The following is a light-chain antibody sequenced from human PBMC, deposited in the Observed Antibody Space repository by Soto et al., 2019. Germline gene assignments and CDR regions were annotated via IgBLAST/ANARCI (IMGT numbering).Light chain of an antibody. CDR2: EVS. V-gene: IGLV2-8*01. CDR3: SSYAGNNKYV. Sequence: QSVLTQPASVSGSPGQSITISCTGTSSDVGGYDYVSWYQQHPGKAPKLMIYEVSNRPSGVPDRFSGSKSGNTASLTVSGLQADDEADYYCSSYAGNNKYVFGTGTKV. J-gene: IGLJ1*01. CDR1: SSDVGGYDY.